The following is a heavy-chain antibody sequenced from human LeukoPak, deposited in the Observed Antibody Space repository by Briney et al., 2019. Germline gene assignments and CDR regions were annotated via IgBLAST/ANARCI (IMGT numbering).Heavy chain of an antibody. CDR2: IYYSGST. CDR3: ASVNYDILTGYYFDY. Sequence: SETLSLTCTVSGGSISSYYWSWIRQPPGKGLEWIGYIYYSGSTNYNPSLKSRVTISVDTSKNQFSLKLSSETAADTAVYYCASVNYDILTGYYFDYWGQGTLVTVSS. V-gene: IGHV4-59*01. D-gene: IGHD3-9*01. CDR1: GGSISSYY. J-gene: IGHJ4*02.